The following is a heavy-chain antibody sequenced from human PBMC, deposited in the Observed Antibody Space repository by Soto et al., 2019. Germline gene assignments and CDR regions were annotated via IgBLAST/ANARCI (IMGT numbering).Heavy chain of an antibody. CDR2: IYYSGST. V-gene: IGHV4-30-4*01. CDR3: AREYSSSWYGY. J-gene: IGHJ4*02. Sequence: PSETLSLTCTVSGGSISSGDYYWSWIRQPPGKGLEWIGYIYYSGSTYYNPPLKSRVTISVDTSKNQFSLKLSSVTAADTAVYYCAREYSSSWYGYWGQGTLVTVSS. D-gene: IGHD6-13*01. CDR1: GGSISSGDYY.